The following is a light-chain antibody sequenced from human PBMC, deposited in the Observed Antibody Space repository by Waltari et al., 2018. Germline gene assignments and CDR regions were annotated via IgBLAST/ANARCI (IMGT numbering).Light chain of an antibody. V-gene: IGLV2-14*03. CDR2: DVT. Sequence: QSALTQPASVSGSPGQSITISCTGSDVGGSNYVSWYQQHPGKAPQVMLYDVTDRPSGVSNRFSGSKSGDTASLTISGLQAEDEADYYCASWTDSDTLKLLFGGGTKLTVL. CDR3: ASWTDSDTLKLL. CDR1: SDVGGSNY. J-gene: IGLJ2*01.